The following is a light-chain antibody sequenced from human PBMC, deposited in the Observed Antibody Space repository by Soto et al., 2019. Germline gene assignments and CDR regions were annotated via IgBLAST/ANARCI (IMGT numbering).Light chain of an antibody. CDR2: DAS. CDR1: QSVRSN. V-gene: IGKV3-11*01. CDR3: QQRDNWPWT. Sequence: ETVLTQSPATLSLSPGERAILSCRASQSVRSNLAWYQHKPGQAPRLLIYDASNRATGIPGRFSGSGSGTDFTLTISNLEPEDFAVYYCQQRDNWPWTSGQGAKVEIK. J-gene: IGKJ1*01.